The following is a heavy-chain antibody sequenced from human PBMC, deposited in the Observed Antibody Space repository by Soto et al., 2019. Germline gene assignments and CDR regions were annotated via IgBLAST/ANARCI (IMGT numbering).Heavy chain of an antibody. CDR2: IYSGGST. D-gene: IGHD2-8*01. CDR3: ARGNEPGIVHY. V-gene: IGHV3-53*01. Sequence: EVQLVESGGGLIQPGGSLRLSCAASGFTVSSNYMSWVRQAPGKGLEWVSVIYSGGSTYYADSLKGRFTISRDNSKNTLYLQVNSMRAEDTAVYYWARGNEPGIVHYWGQGTLVTVSS. J-gene: IGHJ4*02. CDR1: GFTVSSNY.